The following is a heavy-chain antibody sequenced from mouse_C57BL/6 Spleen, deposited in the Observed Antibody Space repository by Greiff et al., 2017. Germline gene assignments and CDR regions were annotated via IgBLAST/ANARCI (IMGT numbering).Heavy chain of an antibody. CDR2: IDPSDSYT. CDR3: AQTGTRGYYFDY. J-gene: IGHJ2*01. Sequence: QVQLQQPGAELVRPGTSVKLSCKASGYTFTSYWMHWVKQRPGQGLEWIGVIDPSDSYTNYNQKFKGKATLTVDTSSSTAYMQLSSLTSEDSAVYYCAQTGTRGYYFDYWGQGTTLTVSS. D-gene: IGHD4-1*01. V-gene: IGHV1-59*01. CDR1: GYTFTSYW.